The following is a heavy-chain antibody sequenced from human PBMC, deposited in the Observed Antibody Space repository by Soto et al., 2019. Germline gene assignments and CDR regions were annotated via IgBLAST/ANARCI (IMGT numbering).Heavy chain of an antibody. V-gene: IGHV4-34*01. D-gene: IGHD3-3*01. CDR2: INHSGST. CDR3: ARVRFLEWLLSHYYGMDV. J-gene: IGHJ6*02. CDR1: GGSFSGYY. Sequence: SETLSLTCAVYGGSFSGYYCNWSRQPPGKGLEWIGEINHSGSTNYNPSLKSRVTISVDTSKNQFSLKLSSVTAADTAVYYCARVRFLEWLLSHYYGMDVWGQGTTVTVSS.